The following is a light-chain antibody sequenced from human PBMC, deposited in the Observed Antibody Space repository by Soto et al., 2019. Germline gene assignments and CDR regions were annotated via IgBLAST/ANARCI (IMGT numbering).Light chain of an antibody. Sequence: QSALTQPASVSGSPGQSITISCTGTSSDVGGYNYVSWYQQHPGKAPKLMIYEVSNRPSGVSNRFSGSKSGNTASLTISGRQAEDEADYYCSSYTRRSTRVFGTGTKLTVL. V-gene: IGLV2-14*01. CDR1: SSDVGGYNY. CDR2: EVS. J-gene: IGLJ1*01. CDR3: SSYTRRSTRV.